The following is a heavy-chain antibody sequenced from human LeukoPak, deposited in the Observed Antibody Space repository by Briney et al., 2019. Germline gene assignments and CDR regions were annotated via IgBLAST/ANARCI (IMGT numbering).Heavy chain of an antibody. CDR2: ISSSSSYI. J-gene: IGHJ4*02. Sequence: GGSLRLSCAASGFTFSSYSMNWVRQAPGKGLEWVSPISSSSSYIYYADSVKGRFTISRDNSKNTLYLQMNSLRAEDTAVYYCAKRGAYDRFSLYYFDYWGQGTLVTVSS. V-gene: IGHV3-21*04. D-gene: IGHD3-22*01. CDR1: GFTFSSYS. CDR3: AKRGAYDRFSLYYFDY.